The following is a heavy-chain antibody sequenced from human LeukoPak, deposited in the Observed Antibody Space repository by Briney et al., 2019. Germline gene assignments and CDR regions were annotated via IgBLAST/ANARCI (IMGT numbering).Heavy chain of an antibody. Sequence: SETLSLTCTVSGGSIGSYYWSWIRPPPGKGLEWIGHISYSGSTNYNPSLKSRVTISVDTSKNQFSLKLSSVTAADTAVYHCARGGSGYALNWFDPWGQGTLVTVSS. J-gene: IGHJ5*02. V-gene: IGHV4-59*01. CDR1: GGSIGSYY. D-gene: IGHD5-12*01. CDR3: ARGGSGYALNWFDP. CDR2: ISYSGST.